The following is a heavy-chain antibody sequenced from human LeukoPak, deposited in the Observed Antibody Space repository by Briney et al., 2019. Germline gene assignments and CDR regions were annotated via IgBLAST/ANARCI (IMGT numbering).Heavy chain of an antibody. CDR1: GYTFTSYY. D-gene: IGHD6-19*01. CDR2: INPSGGST. CDR3: GSFYGSGWYDN. V-gene: IGHV1-46*01. Sequence: ASVKVSCKASGYTFTSYYMHWARQAPGQGLEWMGIINPSGGSTSYAQKFQGRVIMTTDRSTKTAYVELRNLRSDDTAVYYCGSFYGSGWYDNWGQGTLVIVSS. J-gene: IGHJ5*02.